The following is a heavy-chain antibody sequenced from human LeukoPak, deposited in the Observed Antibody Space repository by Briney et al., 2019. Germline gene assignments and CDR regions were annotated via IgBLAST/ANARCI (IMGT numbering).Heavy chain of an antibody. J-gene: IGHJ4*02. CDR3: ARDPRGYSGYDLDY. CDR1: GFSFSSYG. V-gene: IGHV3-23*01. CDR2: ITGSGGTT. Sequence: PGGSLRLSCAASGFSFSSYGMSWVRQAPGKGLEWISAITGSGGTTYYADSVEGRFTISRDNSKNTLYLQVNSLRAEDTAVYYCARDPRGYSGYDLDYWGQGTLVTVSS. D-gene: IGHD5-12*01.